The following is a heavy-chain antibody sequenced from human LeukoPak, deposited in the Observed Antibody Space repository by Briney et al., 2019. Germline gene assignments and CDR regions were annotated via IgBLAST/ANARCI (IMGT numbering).Heavy chain of an antibody. CDR1: GFTFSSYS. CDR2: ISSSSSYI. Sequence: NPGGSLRLPCAASGFTFSSYSMNWVRQAPGKGLEWVSSISSSSSYIYYADSVKGRFTISRDNAKNSLYLQMNSLRAEDTAVYYCARATLGEPPHYWGQGTLVTVSS. CDR3: ARATLGEPPHY. J-gene: IGHJ4*02. D-gene: IGHD3-16*01. V-gene: IGHV3-21*01.